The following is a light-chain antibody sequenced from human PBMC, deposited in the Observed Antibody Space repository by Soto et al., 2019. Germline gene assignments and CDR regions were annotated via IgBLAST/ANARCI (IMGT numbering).Light chain of an antibody. V-gene: IGKV1-5*01. CDR2: DDS. CDR1: QSISSW. J-gene: IGKJ2*01. Sequence: DIQMTQSPSTLSASVGARVTITCRASQSISSWLAWYQQKPGKAPKLLIYDDSSLESGVPSRFSGSGSGTEFTLTINSLQPDDFATYHCQQYDTYYTFGQGTKVDIK. CDR3: QQYDTYYT.